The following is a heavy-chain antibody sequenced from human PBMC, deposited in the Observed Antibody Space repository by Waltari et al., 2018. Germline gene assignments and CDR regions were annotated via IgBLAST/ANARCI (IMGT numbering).Heavy chain of an antibody. CDR2: IYYSGST. CDR3: ATKRESSASGFDY. CDR1: GGSLSRSSYY. Sequence: QLQLQESGPGLVKPSETLSFTCTVSGGSLSRSSYYWGWIRQPPGRGLEWIGSIYYSGSTYYNPSLKSRVTISVDTSKNQFSRKLSSVTAADTAVYYCATKRESSASGFDYWGQGTLVTVSS. J-gene: IGHJ4*02. D-gene: IGHD6-19*01. V-gene: IGHV4-39*01.